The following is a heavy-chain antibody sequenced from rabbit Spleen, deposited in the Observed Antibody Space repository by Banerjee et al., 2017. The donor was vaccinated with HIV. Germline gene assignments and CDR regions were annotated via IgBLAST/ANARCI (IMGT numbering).Heavy chain of an antibody. J-gene: IGHJ4*01. CDR3: ARSAPVSWLLFTL. CDR2: MDVGSSGTT. V-gene: IGHV1S45*01. D-gene: IGHD1-1*01. CDR1: GFSFSSSYW. Sequence: EESGGGLVQPEGSLTLTCTASGFSFSSSYWICWVRQAPGKGLEWIASMDVGSSGTTYYASWAKGRFTISKTTSTTVTLHMTGRTAADTAAYFCARSAPVSWLLFTLWVPGTLVTVS.